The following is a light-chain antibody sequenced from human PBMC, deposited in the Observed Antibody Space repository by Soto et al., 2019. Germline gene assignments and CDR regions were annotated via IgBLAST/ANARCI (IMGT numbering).Light chain of an antibody. CDR3: QQDYNLPPT. Sequence: PGERVTLSCRASQSVSSSYLTWYQQKPGQAPRLLIYGASTRATSIPARFSGSGSGTDFTLTISSLQPEDFAVYYCQQDYNLPPTFGQGTK. V-gene: IGKV3D-7*01. J-gene: IGKJ1*01. CDR2: GAS. CDR1: QSVSSSY.